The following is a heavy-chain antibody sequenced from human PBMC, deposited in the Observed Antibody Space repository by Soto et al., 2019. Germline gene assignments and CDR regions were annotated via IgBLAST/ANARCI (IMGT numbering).Heavy chain of an antibody. CDR1: GGSVTSGGHS. J-gene: IGHJ4*02. D-gene: IGHD3-16*02. CDR2: IYQSKSA. Sequence: SETLSLTCVVSGGSVTSGGHSWSWIRQAPGKGLEWVGSIYQSKSAYYNPSLRSRVAISVDRSNNQVSLRMTSVTAADTAIYYCARGDTRLGELSHDYWGQGTLVTVSS. V-gene: IGHV4-30-2*01. CDR3: ARGDTRLGELSHDY.